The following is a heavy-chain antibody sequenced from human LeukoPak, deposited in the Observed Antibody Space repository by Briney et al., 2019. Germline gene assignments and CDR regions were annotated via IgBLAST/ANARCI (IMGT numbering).Heavy chain of an antibody. CDR3: ARDKGQGVVVTAYFDY. J-gene: IGHJ4*02. CDR2: INPSGGST. CDR1: GYTFTSYY. V-gene: IGHV1-46*01. D-gene: IGHD2-21*02. Sequence: ASVKVSCKASGYTFTSYYMHWVRQAPGQGLEWMGIINPSGGSTSYAQKFQDRVTMTRDTSTSTVYMELSSLRSEDTAVYYCARDKGQGVVVTAYFDYWGQGTLVTVSS.